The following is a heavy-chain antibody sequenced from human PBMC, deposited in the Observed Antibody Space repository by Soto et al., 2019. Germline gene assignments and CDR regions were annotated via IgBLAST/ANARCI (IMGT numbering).Heavy chain of an antibody. CDR2: INSDGSSA. D-gene: IGHD2-15*01. CDR3: ARAPGVVAAFRFDP. CDR1: GFTFSSYW. Sequence: PGGSLRLSCAASGFTFSSYWMHWVRQAPGKGLVWVSRINSDGSSASYADSVKGRFTISRDNAKNTLYLQMNSLRAEDTAVYYCARAPGVVAAFRFDPWGQGTLVTVSS. V-gene: IGHV3-74*01. J-gene: IGHJ5*02.